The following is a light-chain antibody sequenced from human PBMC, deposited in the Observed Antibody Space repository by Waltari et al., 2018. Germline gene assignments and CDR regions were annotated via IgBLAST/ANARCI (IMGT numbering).Light chain of an antibody. V-gene: IGKV3-15*01. CDR3: QQYNNWLSVT. J-gene: IGKJ5*01. Sequence: EIVVTQSPATLSVSPGERATLSCRTSQTITNNLAWYQQKPGQTPRRLIYGASTRAIGIPARFSGSGSGTEFTLTISSLQSEDFAVYYCQQYNNWLSVTFSQGTRLEI. CDR1: QTITNN. CDR2: GAS.